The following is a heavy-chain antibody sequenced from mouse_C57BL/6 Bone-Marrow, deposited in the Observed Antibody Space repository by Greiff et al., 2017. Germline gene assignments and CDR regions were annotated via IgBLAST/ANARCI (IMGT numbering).Heavy chain of an antibody. D-gene: IGHD1-1*01. Sequence: ESGAELVKPGASVKMSCKASGYTFTTYPIEWMKQNHGKSLEWIGNFHPYNDDTKYNEKFKGKATLTVEKSSSTVYLELSRLTSDDSAVYYCARNHYYGSSPYFDYWGQGTTLTVSS. J-gene: IGHJ2*01. CDR2: FHPYNDDT. V-gene: IGHV1-47*01. CDR3: ARNHYYGSSPYFDY. CDR1: GYTFTTYP.